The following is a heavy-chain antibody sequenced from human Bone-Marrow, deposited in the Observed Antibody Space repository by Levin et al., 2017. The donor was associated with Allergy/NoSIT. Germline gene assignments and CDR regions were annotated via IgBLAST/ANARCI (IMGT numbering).Heavy chain of an antibody. Sequence: SVKVSCKASGDTFSNYDINWVRQAPGQGLEWMGRISSIFGIATYAQKFQDRVTITADKSTSTVYMEMSGLRYEDTAVYFCVRFEGNFDYWGRGTLVTVSS. CDR1: GDTFSNYD. V-gene: IGHV1-69*04. CDR2: ISSIFGIA. J-gene: IGHJ4*02. CDR3: VRFEGNFDY. D-gene: IGHD3-10*01.